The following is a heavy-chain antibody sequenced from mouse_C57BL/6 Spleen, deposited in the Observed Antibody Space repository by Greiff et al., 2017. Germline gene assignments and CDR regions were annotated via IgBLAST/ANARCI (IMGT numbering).Heavy chain of an antibody. Sequence: QVQLQQSGPELVKPGASVKISCKASGYAFSSSWMNWVKQRPGKGLEWIGRIYPGDGDTNYNGKFKGKATLTADKSSSTAYMQLSSLTSADSAVXFCARSGGYYPRAMDYWGQGTSVTVSS. CDR3: ARSGGYYPRAMDY. CDR1: GYAFSSSW. D-gene: IGHD2-3*01. J-gene: IGHJ4*01. V-gene: IGHV1-82*01. CDR2: IYPGDGDT.